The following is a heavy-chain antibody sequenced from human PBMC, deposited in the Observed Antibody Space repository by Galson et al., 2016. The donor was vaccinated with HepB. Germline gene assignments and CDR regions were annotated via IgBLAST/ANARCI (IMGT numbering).Heavy chain of an antibody. CDR3: ARSIHLKLRLGELSLYSDY. CDR2: IYPGDSDI. D-gene: IGHD3-16*02. CDR1: GYTFTSYW. J-gene: IGHJ4*02. V-gene: IGHV5-51*01. Sequence: QSGAEVKKPGESLKISCKASGYTFTSYWIGWVRQMPGKGLEWIGIIYPGDSDITYSPSFRGQVNISADRSFTTAFLQWSSLKASDTAMYYCARSIHLKLRLGELSLYSDYWGQGTLVTVSS.